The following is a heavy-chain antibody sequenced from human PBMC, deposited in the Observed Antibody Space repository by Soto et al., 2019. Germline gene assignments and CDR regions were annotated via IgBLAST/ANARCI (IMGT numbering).Heavy chain of an antibody. CDR1: GYTFTSYG. CDR2: ISAYNGNT. V-gene: IGHV1-18*04. D-gene: IGHD2-2*02. Sequence: WASVKVSCKASGYTFTSYGISWVRQAPGQGLAWMGWISAYNGNTNYAQKLQGRVTMTTGTSTSTAYMELRSLRSDDTAVYYCARDGDIGYCSSTSCYTGYYYYGMYVWCQGTTVTVSS. CDR3: ARDGDIGYCSSTSCYTGYYYYGMYV. J-gene: IGHJ6*02.